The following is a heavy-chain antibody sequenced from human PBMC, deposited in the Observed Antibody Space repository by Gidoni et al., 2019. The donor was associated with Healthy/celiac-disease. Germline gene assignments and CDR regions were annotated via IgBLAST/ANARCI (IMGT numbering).Heavy chain of an antibody. V-gene: IGHV3-15*01. Sequence: EVQLVESGGGLVKPGGSLRLSCAASGFTFSNAWMSWVRQAPGPGLEWVGRIKSKTDGGTTDYAAPVKGRFTISRDDSKNTLYLQMNSLKTEDTAVYYCTTDPTLVGATDYFDYWGQGTLVTVSS. J-gene: IGHJ4*02. CDR1: GFTFSNAW. CDR2: IKSKTDGGTT. D-gene: IGHD1-26*01. CDR3: TTDPTLVGATDYFDY.